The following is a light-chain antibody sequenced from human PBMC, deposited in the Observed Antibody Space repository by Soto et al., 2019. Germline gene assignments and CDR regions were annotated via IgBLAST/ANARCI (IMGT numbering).Light chain of an antibody. CDR2: SND. Sequence: QSVLTQPPSASGTPGQRVIISCSGSSSNIGSNTVNWYQQLPGTAPKLLIYSNDQRPSGVPDRFSASKSGTAASLAISGLQSEVEADYYCQSYDSDFVVFGGGTKVTVL. CDR3: QSYDSDFVV. J-gene: IGLJ2*01. CDR1: SSNIGSNT. V-gene: IGLV1-44*01.